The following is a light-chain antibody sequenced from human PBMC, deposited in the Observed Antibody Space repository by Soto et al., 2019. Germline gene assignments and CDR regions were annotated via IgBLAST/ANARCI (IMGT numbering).Light chain of an antibody. Sequence: QSALTQPPSASGSPGQSVTISCTGTSSDVGGYYYVSWYQQHPGKAPKLMIYDVTKRPSGVPDRFSGSKSGNTASLTVSGLQAEDEADYYCSSYAASNNVLFGGGTKLTVL. V-gene: IGLV2-8*01. CDR3: SSYAASNNVL. J-gene: IGLJ2*01. CDR1: SSDVGGYYY. CDR2: DVT.